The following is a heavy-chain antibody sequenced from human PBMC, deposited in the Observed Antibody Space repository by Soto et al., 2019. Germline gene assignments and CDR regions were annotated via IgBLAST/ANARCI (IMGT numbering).Heavy chain of an antibody. CDR3: ARSSTSANYFDY. Sequence: QVQLQESGPGLVKPSQTLSLTCTVSGGSISSGGYYWSWIRQHPGKGLEWIGYIYYSGSTYYTPSLKSRVIISVDTSKNQFSLKLSSVTAADTAVYYCARSSTSANYFDYWGQGTLVTVSS. CDR2: IYYSGST. V-gene: IGHV4-31*03. CDR1: GGSISSGGYY. D-gene: IGHD2-2*01. J-gene: IGHJ4*02.